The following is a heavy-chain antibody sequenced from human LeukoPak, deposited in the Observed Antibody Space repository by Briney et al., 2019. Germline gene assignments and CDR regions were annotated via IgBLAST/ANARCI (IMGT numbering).Heavy chain of an antibody. V-gene: IGHV3-15*01. Sequence: GGPLRLSCAASGFTFSNAWMSWVRQAPGKGLEWVGRIKSKTDGGTTDYAAPVKGRFTISRDDSKNTLYLQMNSLKTEDTAVYYCTTGYYDSSGYYSDYWGQGTLVTVSS. CDR2: IKSKTDGGTT. CDR3: TTGYYDSSGYYSDY. J-gene: IGHJ4*02. D-gene: IGHD3-22*01. CDR1: GFTFSNAW.